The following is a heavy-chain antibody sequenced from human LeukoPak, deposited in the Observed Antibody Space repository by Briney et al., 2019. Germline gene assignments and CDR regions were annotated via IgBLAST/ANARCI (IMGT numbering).Heavy chain of an antibody. CDR3: AKDHNWNYVYGYFDY. J-gene: IGHJ4*02. CDR2: ISWNSGSI. Sequence: PGRSLRLSCAASGFTFDDYAMHWVRQAPGKGLEWVSGISWNSGSIGYADSVKGRFTISRDNAKNSLYLQMNSLRAEDMALYYCAKDHNWNYVYGYFDYWGQGTLVTVSS. CDR1: GFTFDDYA. D-gene: IGHD1-7*01. V-gene: IGHV3-9*03.